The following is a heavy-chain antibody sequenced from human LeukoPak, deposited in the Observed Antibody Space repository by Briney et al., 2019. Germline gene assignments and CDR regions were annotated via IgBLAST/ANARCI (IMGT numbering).Heavy chain of an antibody. J-gene: IGHJ3*02. D-gene: IGHD3-22*01. CDR1: GYSISTGYF. CDR2: IYHGGRT. V-gene: IGHV4-38-2*02. CDR3: ARDGNYYESSGYYFSAFDI. Sequence: AETLSLTCTVSGYSISTGYFWGWVRQPPGKGLEWIGSIYHGGRTYFNPSLKSRVTMSIDTSKNQFSLRLSSVTAADTAVYYCARDGNYYESSGYYFSAFDIWGQGRMVTVSS.